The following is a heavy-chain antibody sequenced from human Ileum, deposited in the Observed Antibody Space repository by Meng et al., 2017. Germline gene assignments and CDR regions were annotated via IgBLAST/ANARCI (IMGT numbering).Heavy chain of an antibody. CDR3: ARFYGSGTFEVHDY. D-gene: IGHD3-10*01. V-gene: IGHV4-61*01. Sequence: VQLQESGPGLVRPSGTLSLTCNVSGGSVSSASYYWSWIRQPPGKGLEWIGLIHYSGSRNYNPSLKSRVTMSVDTSKNQVSLRLTSVTAADTAVYYCARFYGSGTFEVHDYWGQGTLVTVSS. CDR1: GGSVSSASYY. CDR2: IHYSGSR. J-gene: IGHJ4*02.